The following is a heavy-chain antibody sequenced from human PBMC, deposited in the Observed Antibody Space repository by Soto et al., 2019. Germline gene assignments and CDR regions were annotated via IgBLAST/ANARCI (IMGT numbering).Heavy chain of an antibody. D-gene: IGHD2-15*01. J-gene: IGHJ3*02. CDR3: AREYGIGGAAFDI. CDR2: ISYDGSNK. CDR1: EFTFSNYG. Sequence: GGSLRLSCAASEFTFSNYGMNWVRQAPGKGLEWVAVISYDGSNKYYADSVKGRFTISRDNSKNTLYLQMNSLRAEDTAVYYCAREYGIGGAAFDIWGQGTMVTVSS. V-gene: IGHV3-30*19.